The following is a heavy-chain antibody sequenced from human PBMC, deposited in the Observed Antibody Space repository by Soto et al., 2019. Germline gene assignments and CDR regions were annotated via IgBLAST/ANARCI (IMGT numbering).Heavy chain of an antibody. J-gene: IGHJ4*02. CDR3: TTDRFSVSPD. D-gene: IGHD3-3*01. V-gene: IGHV3-15*01. Sequence: PGGSLRLSCAASGFIFSNAWMNWVRQAPGKGLEWVGRIKSKTDGGTTDYAAPVKGRFTISRDDSKTTLYPQMNSLKSEDTAVYYCTTDRFSVSPDWGLGTLVTVSS. CDR2: IKSKTDGGTT. CDR1: GFIFSNAW.